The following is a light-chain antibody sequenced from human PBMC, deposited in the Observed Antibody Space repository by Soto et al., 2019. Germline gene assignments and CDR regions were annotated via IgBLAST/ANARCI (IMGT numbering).Light chain of an antibody. Sequence: DIVMTQSPDSLAVSLGERATINCKSSQNVLYKSNNENYLAWYQQKPGQPPKLLIYWASTRKSVVPDRFSCSGSGTDFTLTISSLQAEDVAVYSCQQYYNTPPYTFGQGTKLEI. V-gene: IGKV4-1*01. CDR1: QNVLYKSNNENY. CDR2: WAS. J-gene: IGKJ2*01. CDR3: QQYYNTPPYT.